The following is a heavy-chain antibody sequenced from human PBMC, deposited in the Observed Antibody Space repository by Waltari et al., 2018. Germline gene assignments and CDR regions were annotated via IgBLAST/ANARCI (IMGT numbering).Heavy chain of an antibody. CDR2: ISNSGDTV. Sequence: QAQLVESGGGLVRPGGSRRLSCTASGCIFSDFYMGWIRQPPGKGLEWIAYISNSGDTVYYADSVKGRFAVSRDNADNSMFLQMNSLRGNDTAVYYCARGSVANPWGQGALVIVSS. CDR1: GCIFSDFY. CDR3: ARGSVANP. D-gene: IGHD6-19*01. J-gene: IGHJ5*02. V-gene: IGHV3-11*04.